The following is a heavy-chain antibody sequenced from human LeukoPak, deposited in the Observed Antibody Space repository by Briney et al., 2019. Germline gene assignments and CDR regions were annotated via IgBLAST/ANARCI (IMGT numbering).Heavy chain of an antibody. J-gene: IGHJ6*03. CDR1: GFTFSSYW. D-gene: IGHD6-13*01. V-gene: IGHV3-7*01. Sequence: GGSLRLSCAASGFTFSSYWMSWVRQAPGKGLEWVANIKQDGSEKYYVDSVKGRFTISRDNAKNSLYVQMNSLRAEDTAVYYCARTTEAHSWRTRYYSYYMDVWGKGTTVTVSS. CDR2: IKQDGSEK. CDR3: ARTTEAHSWRTRYYSYYMDV.